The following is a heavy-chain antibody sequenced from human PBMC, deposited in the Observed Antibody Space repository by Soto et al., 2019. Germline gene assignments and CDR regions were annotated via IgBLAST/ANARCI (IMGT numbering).Heavy chain of an antibody. V-gene: IGHV4-59*01. D-gene: IGHD2-15*01. CDR3: ARRAASANWFHP. CDR2: IYYSGST. J-gene: IGHJ5*02. CDR1: GGSISSYY. Sequence: PSETLSLTCTVSGGSISSYYWSWIRQPPGKGLEWIGYIYYSGSTNYNPSLKSRVTISVDTSKNQFPLKLSSVTAADTAMYYCARRAASANWFHPWGQGTPVTVSS.